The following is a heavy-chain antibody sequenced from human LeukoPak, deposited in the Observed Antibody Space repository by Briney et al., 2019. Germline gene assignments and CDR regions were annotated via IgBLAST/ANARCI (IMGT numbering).Heavy chain of an antibody. D-gene: IGHD5-24*01. Sequence: GGSVRLSCAASGVIVSRNFMSWARQAPGKGLEWVTVIWYDGTNKYYADSVKGRFTISKDNSKNTVSLQMDSLRAEDTAVYYCARANYGPWYLDLWGRGTLVTVSS. CDR2: IWYDGTNK. CDR3: ARANYGPWYLDL. J-gene: IGHJ2*01. CDR1: GVIVSRNF. V-gene: IGHV3-33*07.